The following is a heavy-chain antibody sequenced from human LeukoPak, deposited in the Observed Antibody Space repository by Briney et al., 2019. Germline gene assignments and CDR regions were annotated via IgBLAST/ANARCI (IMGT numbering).Heavy chain of an antibody. D-gene: IGHD1-26*01. CDR2: IYPGGST. V-gene: IGHV4-38-2*01. Sequence: SETLSLTCAVSGYSISSGYYWGWVRQPPGKGLEWSWSIYPGGSTNYSPSLKSRVTIPVDTSKNQFSLNLRSVTAADTAVYYCARYRYSGLGEFDYWGQGTLVTVSS. J-gene: IGHJ4*02. CDR3: ARYRYSGLGEFDY. CDR1: GYSISSGYY.